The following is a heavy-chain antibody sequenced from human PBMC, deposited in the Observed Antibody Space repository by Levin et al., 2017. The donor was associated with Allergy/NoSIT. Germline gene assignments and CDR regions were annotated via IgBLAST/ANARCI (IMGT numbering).Heavy chain of an antibody. CDR2: IWYDGSNK. V-gene: IGHV3-33*01. CDR3: ARGPQLIAIGGGMDV. Sequence: GGSLRLSCAASGFTFSSYGMHWVRQAPGKGLEWVAVIWYDGSNKYYADSVKGRFTISRDNSKNTLYLQMNSLRAEDTAVYYCARGPQLIAIGGGMDVWGQGTTVTVSS. D-gene: IGHD6-13*01. CDR1: GFTFSSYG. J-gene: IGHJ6*02.